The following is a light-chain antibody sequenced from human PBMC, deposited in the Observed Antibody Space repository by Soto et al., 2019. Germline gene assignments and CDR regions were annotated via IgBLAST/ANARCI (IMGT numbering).Light chain of an antibody. CDR2: SHD. CDR1: RSNVGRNS. Sequence: QSVVTQPPSASQTPGQRVTISCSGRRSNVGRNSVSWYQHVPGTAPKLLIYSHDQRPSGVPDRISASRSGTAASLAISGLRSEDEAFYYCAAWDDSLNAWVFGGGTKLTVL. J-gene: IGLJ3*02. V-gene: IGLV1-44*01. CDR3: AAWDDSLNAWV.